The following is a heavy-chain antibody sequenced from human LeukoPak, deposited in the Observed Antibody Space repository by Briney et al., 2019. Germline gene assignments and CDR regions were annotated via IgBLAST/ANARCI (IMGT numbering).Heavy chain of an antibody. J-gene: IGHJ4*02. V-gene: IGHV3-7*03. D-gene: IGHD5-24*01. CDR2: IEQDGSEK. CDR3: AKEGRDGYKN. Sequence: GGSLRLSCAASGFTFTNYWMSWVRQAPGKGLEWVANIEQDGSEKYYVDSVKGRFTISRDNSKNSLYLQMNSLRTEDTALYYCAKEGRDGYKNWGQGTPVTVSS. CDR1: GFTFTNYW.